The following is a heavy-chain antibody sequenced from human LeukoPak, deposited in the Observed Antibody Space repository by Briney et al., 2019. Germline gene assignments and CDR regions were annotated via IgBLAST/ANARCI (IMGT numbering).Heavy chain of an antibody. CDR1: GGSISSYY. V-gene: IGHV4-59*08. CDR2: IYYSGST. D-gene: IGHD1-26*01. CDR3: ARGGSYYGY. Sequence: PSETLSLTCSVSGGSISSYYWRWIRQPPGKGLEWIGNIYYSGSTNYNPSLKGRVTISLDTSKSQFSLQLSSVTAADTAVYYCARGGSYYGYWGQGTLVTVSS. J-gene: IGHJ4*02.